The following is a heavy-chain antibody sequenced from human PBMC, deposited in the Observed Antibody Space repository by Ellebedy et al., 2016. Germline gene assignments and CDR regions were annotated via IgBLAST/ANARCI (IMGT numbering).Heavy chain of an antibody. V-gene: IGHV3-23*01. D-gene: IGHD6-19*01. CDR1: GFSFSSYA. J-gene: IGHJ4*02. CDR3: AKCRHINGCLLDY. Sequence: GESLKISCAASGFSFSSYAMSWVRQAPGKGPEWVSTITGSGDRTNYADSVKGRFTISRDSPKNTLYLDMDSLRAEDTAIYYCAKCRHINGCLLDYWGQGTLVTVSS. CDR2: ITGSGDRT.